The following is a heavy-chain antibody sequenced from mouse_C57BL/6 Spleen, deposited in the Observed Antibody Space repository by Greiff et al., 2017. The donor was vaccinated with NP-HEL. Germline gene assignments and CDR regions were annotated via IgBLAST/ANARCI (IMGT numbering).Heavy chain of an antibody. Sequence: VKLQQPGAELVKPGASVKLSCKASGYTFTSYWMHWVKQRPGQGLEWIGMIHPNSGSTNYNEKFKSKATLTVDKSSSTAYMQLSSLTSEDSAVYYCARRYYDYDFDYWGQGTTLTVSS. V-gene: IGHV1-64*01. J-gene: IGHJ2*01. CDR3: ARRYYDYDFDY. D-gene: IGHD2-4*01. CDR1: GYTFTSYW. CDR2: IHPNSGST.